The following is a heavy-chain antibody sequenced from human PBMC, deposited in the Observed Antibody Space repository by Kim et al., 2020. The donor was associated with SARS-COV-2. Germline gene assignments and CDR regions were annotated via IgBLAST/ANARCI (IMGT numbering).Heavy chain of an antibody. Sequence: SETLSLTYTVSGGSISSYYWSWIRQPPGKGLEWIGYIYYSGSTNYNPSLKSRVTISVDTSKNQFSLKLSSVTAADTAVYYFARRGDSSGWYVYFDYWGQG. CDR1: GGSISSYY. V-gene: IGHV4-59*08. D-gene: IGHD6-19*01. CDR2: IYYSGST. J-gene: IGHJ4*02. CDR3: ARRGDSSGWYVYFDY.